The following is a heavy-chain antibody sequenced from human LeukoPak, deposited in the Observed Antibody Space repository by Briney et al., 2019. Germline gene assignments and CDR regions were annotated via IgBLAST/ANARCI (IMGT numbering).Heavy chain of an antibody. CDR3: ARGRSTYYDILTGCLFGY. Sequence: SETLSLTCAVYGGSFSGYYWSWIRQPPGKGLEWIGEINHSGSTNYNPSLKSRVTISVDTSKNQFSLKLSSVTAADTAVYYCARGRSTYYDILTGCLFGYWGQGTLVTVSS. D-gene: IGHD3-9*01. CDR2: INHSGST. V-gene: IGHV4-34*01. CDR1: GGSFSGYY. J-gene: IGHJ4*02.